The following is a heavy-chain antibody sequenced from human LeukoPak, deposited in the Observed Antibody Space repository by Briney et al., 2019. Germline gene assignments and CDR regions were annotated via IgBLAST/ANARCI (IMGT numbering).Heavy chain of an antibody. J-gene: IGHJ4*02. D-gene: IGHD1-14*01. CDR1: RFTFGSYW. CDR2: INTDGSST. V-gene: IGHV3-74*01. CDR3: ASRTGVY. Sequence: PGGSLRLSCAASRFTFGSYWMHWVRQAPGKGLVWVSRINTDGSSTPYADSVKGRFTISRDNAKNTLYLQMNSLRAEDTAVYYCASRTGVYWGQGTLVTVSS.